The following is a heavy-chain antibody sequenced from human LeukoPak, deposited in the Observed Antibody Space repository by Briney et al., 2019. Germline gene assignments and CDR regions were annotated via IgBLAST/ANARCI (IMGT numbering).Heavy chain of an antibody. J-gene: IGHJ4*02. CDR1: GFSFSSYE. CDR3: ASTRSTSDWYTRGFEY. V-gene: IGHV3-48*03. Sequence: GGSLRLSCADSGFSFSSYEMNWVRQAPGKGLEWISYISSSGSITFYADSEEGRFTISRDNARNSLYLQMNSLRAEDTAVYYCASTRSTSDWYTRGFEYWGQGTLVTVSS. D-gene: IGHD6-19*01. CDR2: ISSSGSIT.